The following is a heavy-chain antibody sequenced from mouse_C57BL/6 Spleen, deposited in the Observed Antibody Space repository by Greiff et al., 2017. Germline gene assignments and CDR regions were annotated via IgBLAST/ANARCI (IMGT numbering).Heavy chain of an antibody. J-gene: IGHJ3*01. D-gene: IGHD1-1*01. V-gene: IGHV1-42*01. CDR3: ARWGSSYGFAY. CDR1: GYSFTGYY. CDR2: INPSTGGT. Sequence: EVQGVESGPELVKPGASVKISCKASGYSFTGYYMNWVKQSPEKSLEWIGEINPSTGGTTYNQKFKAKATLTVDKSSSTAYMQLKSLTSEDSAVYYCARWGSSYGFAYWGQGTLVTVSA.